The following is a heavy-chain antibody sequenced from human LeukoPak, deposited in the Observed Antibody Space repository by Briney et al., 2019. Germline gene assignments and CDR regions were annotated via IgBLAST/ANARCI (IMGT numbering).Heavy chain of an antibody. Sequence: ASVKVSCKASGYTFTVYYMHWVRQAPGQGLEWMGRINPNSGGTNYAQKFQGRVTMTRDTSISTAYMELSRLRSDDTAVYYCARDRWDKGTAIPGGDWGQGTLVTVSS. D-gene: IGHD2-2*02. CDR1: GYTFTVYY. CDR2: INPNSGGT. V-gene: IGHV1-2*06. J-gene: IGHJ4*02. CDR3: ARDRWDKGTAIPGGD.